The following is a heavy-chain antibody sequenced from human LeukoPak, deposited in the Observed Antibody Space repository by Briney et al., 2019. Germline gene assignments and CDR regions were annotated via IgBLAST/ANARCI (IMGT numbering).Heavy chain of an antibody. Sequence: GGSLRLSCAASGFTFSDHYMDWVRPTPGKGLEWLGRIRNKANSYTTEYAASVKGRFTLSRDDSKNSVYLQMSSLKTEDTAVYYCARDQSYNLDYWGQGTLVTVSS. D-gene: IGHD1-14*01. V-gene: IGHV3-72*01. CDR3: ARDQSYNLDY. CDR1: GFTFSDHY. J-gene: IGHJ4*01. CDR2: IRNKANSYTT.